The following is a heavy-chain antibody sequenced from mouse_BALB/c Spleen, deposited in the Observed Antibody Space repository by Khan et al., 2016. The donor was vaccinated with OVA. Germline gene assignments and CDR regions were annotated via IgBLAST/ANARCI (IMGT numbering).Heavy chain of an antibody. Sequence: EVQLQASGPGLVKPSQSLSLTCTITGYSITSGYGWNWIRQFPGNKLEWMGYISYSGSTNYNPSLKSRISITRDTSKNQFFLQLNSVTTEDTATYYCARTARIKYWGQGTTLTVSS. D-gene: IGHD1-2*01. CDR2: ISYSGST. CDR1: GYSITSGYG. CDR3: ARTARIKY. V-gene: IGHV3-2*02. J-gene: IGHJ2*01.